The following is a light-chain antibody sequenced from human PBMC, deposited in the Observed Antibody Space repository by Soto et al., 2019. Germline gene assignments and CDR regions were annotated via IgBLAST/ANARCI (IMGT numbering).Light chain of an antibody. Sequence: QSVLTQPPSLSGAPGQRVTISCTGSSSNIGAGYAVHWYQQLPGTAPKLLISGNSNRPSGVPDRFSGSKSGNTASLTVSGLQAADEADYFCKSYAGSNTYVFGSGTKLTVL. J-gene: IGLJ1*01. CDR2: GNS. V-gene: IGLV1-40*01. CDR3: KSYAGSNTYV. CDR1: SSNIGAGYA.